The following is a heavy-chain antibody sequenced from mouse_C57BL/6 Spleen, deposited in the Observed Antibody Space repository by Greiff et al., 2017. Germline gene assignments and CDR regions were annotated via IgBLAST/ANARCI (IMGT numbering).Heavy chain of an antibody. D-gene: IGHD2-5*01. J-gene: IGHJ4*01. V-gene: IGHV1-15*01. CDR2: IDPETGGT. Sequence: QVQLKESGAELVRPGASVTLSCKASGYTFTDYEMHWVKQTPVHGLEWIGAIDPETGGTAYNQKFKGKAILTADKSSSTAYMELRSLTSEDSAVYYCTRWAYYSNYGDYAMDYWGQGTSVTVSS. CDR3: TRWAYYSNYGDYAMDY. CDR1: GYTFTDYE.